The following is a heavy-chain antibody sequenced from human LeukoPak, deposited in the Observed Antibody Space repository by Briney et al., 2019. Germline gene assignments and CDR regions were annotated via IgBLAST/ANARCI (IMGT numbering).Heavy chain of an antibody. V-gene: IGHV1-69*06. CDR3: ARDPHYYGSGKNYYFDY. D-gene: IGHD3-10*01. Sequence: GASVKVSCKASGGTFSSYAISWVRQAPGQGLEWMGGIIPIFGTANYAQKFQGRVTITADRSTSTAYMELSSLRSEDTAVYYCARDPHYYGSGKNYYFDYWGQGTLVTVS. CDR1: GGTFSSYA. J-gene: IGHJ4*02. CDR2: IIPIFGTA.